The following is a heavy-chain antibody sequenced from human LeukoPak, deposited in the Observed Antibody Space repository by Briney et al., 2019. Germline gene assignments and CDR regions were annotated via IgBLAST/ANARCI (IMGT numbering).Heavy chain of an antibody. D-gene: IGHD5-18*01. CDR1: GGSISSYY. Sequence: KPSETLSLTCTVSGGSISSYYWSWIRQPAGKGLEWIGRIYTSGSTNYNPSLKSRVTMSVDTSKNQFSLKLSSVTAADTAVYYCARGRRGYSYGQYYFDYWGQGTLVTVSS. CDR2: IYTSGST. CDR3: ARGRRGYSYGQYYFDY. J-gene: IGHJ4*02. V-gene: IGHV4-4*07.